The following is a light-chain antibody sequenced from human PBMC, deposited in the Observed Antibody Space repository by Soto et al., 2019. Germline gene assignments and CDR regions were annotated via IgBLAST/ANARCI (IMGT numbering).Light chain of an antibody. CDR3: LQATQFPWT. CDR1: QSLLHSNGYNY. V-gene: IGKV2-28*01. Sequence: IVMTQSPLSLPVTPGEPASISCRSSQSLLHSNGYNYLDWYLQKPAQSPQLLIYLGSNRFSGVPDRFSGSGAGTEFTLKISRVEAEDVGVYYCLQATQFPWTFGQGTKVDIK. J-gene: IGKJ1*01. CDR2: LGS.